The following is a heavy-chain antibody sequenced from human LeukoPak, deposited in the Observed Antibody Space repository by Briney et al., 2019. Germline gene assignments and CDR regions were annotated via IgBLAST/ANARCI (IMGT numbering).Heavy chain of an antibody. V-gene: IGHV3-48*01. CDR1: GFTFSSYS. Sequence: GGSLRLSCAASGFTFSSYSMNWVRQAPGKGLEWVSYISSSSSTIYYADSVKGRFTISRDNAKNSLYLQMNSLRAEDTALYYCAPGDYYDSSGPGSYPWGQGTLVTVSS. D-gene: IGHD3-22*01. J-gene: IGHJ4*02. CDR3: APGDYYDSSGPGSYP. CDR2: ISSSSSTI.